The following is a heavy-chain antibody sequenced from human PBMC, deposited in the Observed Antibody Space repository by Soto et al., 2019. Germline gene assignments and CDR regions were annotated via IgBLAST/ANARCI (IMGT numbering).Heavy chain of an antibody. J-gene: IGHJ6*02. Sequence: GGSLRLSCAASGFTFSNAWMSWVRQAPGKGLEWVGRIKSKTDGGTTDYAAPVKGRFTISGDDSKNTLYLQMNSLKTEDTAVYYCTTLKQWLVLRYYYGMDVWGQGTTVTSP. CDR2: IKSKTDGGTT. CDR3: TTLKQWLVLRYYYGMDV. D-gene: IGHD6-19*01. V-gene: IGHV3-15*01. CDR1: GFTFSNAW.